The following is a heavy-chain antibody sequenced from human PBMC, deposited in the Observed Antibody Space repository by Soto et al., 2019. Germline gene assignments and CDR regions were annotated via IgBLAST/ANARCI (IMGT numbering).Heavy chain of an antibody. J-gene: IGHJ3*02. Sequence: GESLKISCKGSGYSFTSYWIGWVRQMPGKGLEWMGIICPGDSDTRYSPSFQGQVTISADKSISTAYLQWSSLKASDTAMYYCARGGEDGIAAAGIWNAFDIWGQGTMVTVSS. CDR3: ARGGEDGIAAAGIWNAFDI. V-gene: IGHV5-51*01. CDR1: GYSFTSYW. CDR2: ICPGDSDT. D-gene: IGHD6-13*01.